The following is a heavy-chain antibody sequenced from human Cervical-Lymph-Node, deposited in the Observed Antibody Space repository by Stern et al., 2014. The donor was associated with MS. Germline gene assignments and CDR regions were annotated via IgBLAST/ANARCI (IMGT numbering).Heavy chain of an antibody. CDR3: ARQTTAWASDV. Sequence: VQLVESGAELIRPGESLKISCKGSGYKFSIYWIAWVRQMPGQGLEWMGIIYPGDSETRYSQPFQGQVTMSADKSTSTAYLQWSSLNASDTAMYFCARQTTAWASDVWGQGTLVTVSS. J-gene: IGHJ4*02. V-gene: IGHV5-51*01. D-gene: IGHD1-14*01. CDR1: GYKFSIYW. CDR2: IYPGDSET.